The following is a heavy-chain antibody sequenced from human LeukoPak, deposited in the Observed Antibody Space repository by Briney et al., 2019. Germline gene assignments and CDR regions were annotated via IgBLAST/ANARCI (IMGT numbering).Heavy chain of an antibody. CDR3: ARGGGLDV. D-gene: IGHD3-16*01. J-gene: IGHJ6*02. Sequence: GGSLRLSCAASGSTFSSYWMSWVRQAPGKGLEWVAVISYDGSNKYYADSVKGRFTISRDNAKNSLYLQMSNLRAEDTAVYFCARGGGLDVWGQGATVTVSS. V-gene: IGHV3-7*03. CDR2: ISYDGSNK. CDR1: GSTFSSYW.